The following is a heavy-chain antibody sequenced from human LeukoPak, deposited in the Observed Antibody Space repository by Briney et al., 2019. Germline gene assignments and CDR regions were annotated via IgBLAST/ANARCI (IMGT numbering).Heavy chain of an antibody. J-gene: IGHJ4*02. V-gene: IGHV3-9*01. D-gene: IGHD6-19*01. Sequence: GGSLRLSCAASGFTFDDYAMHWVRQAPGKGLEWVSGISWNSGSIGYADSVKGRFSISRDNTKGSLFLQLNSLRAEDTAVYYCARGGSGWFFDYWGQGTLVTVSS. CDR3: ARGGSGWFFDY. CDR2: ISWNSGSI. CDR1: GFTFDDYA.